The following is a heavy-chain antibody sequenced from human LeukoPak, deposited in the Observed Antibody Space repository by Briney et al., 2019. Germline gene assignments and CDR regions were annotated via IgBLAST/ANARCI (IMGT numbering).Heavy chain of an antibody. CDR2: ISSSSSYI. V-gene: IGHV3-21*01. CDR1: GFTFSSYS. D-gene: IGHD3-10*01. Sequence: GGSLRLSCAASGFTFSSYSMNWVRQAPGKGLEWVSSISSSSSYIYYADSVKGRFTISRDNAKNSLYLQMNSLRAEDTAVYYCAVYGSGSYLNYYYYSMDVWGKGTTVTVSS. CDR3: AVYGSGSYLNYYYYSMDV. J-gene: IGHJ6*04.